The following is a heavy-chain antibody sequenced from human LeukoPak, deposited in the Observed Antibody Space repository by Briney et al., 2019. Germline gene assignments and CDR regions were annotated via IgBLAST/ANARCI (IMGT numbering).Heavy chain of an antibody. CDR3: ARGEDLIVGATRGFDY. Sequence: GASVKVSCKASGYTFTSYYMHWVRQAPGQGLEWMGIINPSGGSTSYAQKLQGRVTMTRDTSTSTVYMELSSLRSEDTAVYYCARGEDLIVGATRGFDYWGQGTLVTVSS. CDR1: GYTFTSYY. D-gene: IGHD1-26*01. CDR2: INPSGGST. J-gene: IGHJ4*02. V-gene: IGHV1-46*01.